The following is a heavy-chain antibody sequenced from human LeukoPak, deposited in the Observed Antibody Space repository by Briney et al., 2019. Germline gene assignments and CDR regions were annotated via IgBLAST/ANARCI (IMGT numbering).Heavy chain of an antibody. CDR1: GFTFDDYA. CDR3: AKDMSSSGYDRLDY. CDR2: IDWDGGST. D-gene: IGHD5-12*01. Sequence: GGSLRLSCAASGFTFDDYAMHWVRKAPGKGLEWVSLIDWDGGSTYYTDSVKGRFTISRDNSKNSLFLQMNSLRAEDTALYYCAKDMSSSGYDRLDYWGQGTLVTVSS. J-gene: IGHJ4*02. V-gene: IGHV3-43D*03.